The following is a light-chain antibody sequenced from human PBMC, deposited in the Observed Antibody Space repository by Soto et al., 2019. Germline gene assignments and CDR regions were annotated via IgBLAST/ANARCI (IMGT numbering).Light chain of an antibody. V-gene: IGKV3-20*01. Sequence: VVLTQSPGTLSLSPGERATLSCSSSQSVSSSYLAWYQQKPGQAPRLLIYGASSRATGIPDRFSGSGSGTDFTLTISRLEPEDFAVYYCQQYGSSRWTFGQGTKVDNK. J-gene: IGKJ1*01. CDR2: GAS. CDR1: QSVSSSY. CDR3: QQYGSSRWT.